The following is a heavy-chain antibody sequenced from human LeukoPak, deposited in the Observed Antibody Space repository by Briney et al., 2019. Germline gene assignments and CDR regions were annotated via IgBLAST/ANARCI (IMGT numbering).Heavy chain of an antibody. CDR1: GYTLTELS. V-gene: IGHV1-24*01. J-gene: IGHJ4*02. CDR3: ASHYGSGSYYFPY. Sequence: AASVTVSCKVSGYTLTELSMDWVRQAPGKGLEWMGGFNPEDGETMYAQKLQGRVTITEDTSTDTAYMHLSSLRSEDTAVYYCASHYGSGSYYFPYWGQGTLVTVSS. D-gene: IGHD3-10*01. CDR2: FNPEDGET.